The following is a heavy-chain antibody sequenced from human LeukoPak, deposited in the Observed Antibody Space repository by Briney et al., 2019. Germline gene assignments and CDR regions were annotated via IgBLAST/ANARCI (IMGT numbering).Heavy chain of an antibody. CDR1: GGSISSGGYY. D-gene: IGHD2-8*01. Sequence: SQTLSLTCTVSGGSISSGGYYWSWIRQHPGKGLEWIGYIYYSGSTHYSPSLKSRLSISVDPSKNQFSLKLSSVTAADTAVYYCARGGGYCTNNVCPPWFDPWGQGALVTVSS. CDR2: IYYSGST. J-gene: IGHJ5*02. CDR3: ARGGGYCTNNVCPPWFDP. V-gene: IGHV4-31*03.